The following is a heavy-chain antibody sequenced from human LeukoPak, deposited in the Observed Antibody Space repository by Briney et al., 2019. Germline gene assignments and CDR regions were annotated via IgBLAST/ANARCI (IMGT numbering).Heavy chain of an antibody. J-gene: IGHJ5*02. Sequence: ASVKVSCKASGYTFTSYYMHWVRQAPGQGLEWMGIINPSGGSTSYAQKFQGRVTMTRDMSTSTVYMELSSLRSEDTAVYYCAADGRYCSGGSCRPKLRFDPWGQGTLVTVSS. CDR3: AADGRYCSGGSCRPKLRFDP. D-gene: IGHD2-15*01. CDR1: GYTFTSYY. V-gene: IGHV1-46*01. CDR2: INPSGGST.